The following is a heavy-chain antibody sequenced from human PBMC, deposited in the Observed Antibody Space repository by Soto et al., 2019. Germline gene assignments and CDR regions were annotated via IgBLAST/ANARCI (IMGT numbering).Heavy chain of an antibody. CDR1: GDSVSSNSAA. CDR3: ARDYQPAGYYYYYYYGMDV. V-gene: IGHV6-1*01. J-gene: IGHJ6*02. D-gene: IGHD3-9*01. CDR2: TYYRSKWYN. Sequence: SQTLSLTCAISGDSVSSNSAAWNWIRQSPSRGLEWLGRTYYRSKWYNDYAVSVKSRITINPDTSKNQFSLQLNSVTPEDTAVYYWARDYQPAGYYYYYYYGMDVWGQGTTVTVSS.